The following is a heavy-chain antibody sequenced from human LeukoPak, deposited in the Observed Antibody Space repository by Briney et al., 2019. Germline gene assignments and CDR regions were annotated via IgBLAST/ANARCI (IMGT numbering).Heavy chain of an antibody. V-gene: IGHV3-48*01. CDR2: ISSSSGTI. D-gene: IGHD3-10*01. CDR1: GFTLSSYS. CDR3: ARDPYGSGSYYYDY. J-gene: IGHJ4*02. Sequence: GGSLRLSSAASGFTLSSYSMNWVRQAPGKGLEWVSFISSSSGTIYYADSVKGRFTISRDNAKNSLYLQMNSLRAEDTAVYYCARDPYGSGSYYYDYWGQGTLVTVSS.